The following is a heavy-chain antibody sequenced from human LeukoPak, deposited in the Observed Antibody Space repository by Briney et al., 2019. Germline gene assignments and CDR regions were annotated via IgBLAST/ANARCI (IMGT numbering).Heavy chain of an antibody. CDR1: AGSISSYY. CDR2: IYTSGST. V-gene: IGHV4-4*07. CDR3: ARDKRYDFWSGYKYWYFDL. Sequence: PSETLSLTCTVAAGSISSYYWSWIRQPAGEGLEWIGRIYTSGSTNYNPSLKSRVTMSVDTSKNQFSLKLSSVTAADTAVCYCARDKRYDFWSGYKYWYFDLWGRGTLVTVSS. D-gene: IGHD3-3*01. J-gene: IGHJ2*01.